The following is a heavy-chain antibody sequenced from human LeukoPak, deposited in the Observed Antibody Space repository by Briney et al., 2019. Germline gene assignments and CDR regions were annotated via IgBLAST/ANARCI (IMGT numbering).Heavy chain of an antibody. CDR1: GGSFSGYY. J-gene: IGHJ4*02. Sequence: LSLTCAVYGGSFSGYYWSWVRQAPGKGLEWVGFIRSKAYGGTTDYAASVNGRFTVSRDDSKSTAYLQMNSLKTEDTAVYYCSRTDPSATLIDYWGPGTLVTVSS. V-gene: IGHV3-49*04. CDR3: SRTDPSATLIDY. D-gene: IGHD6-25*01. CDR2: IRSKAYGGTT.